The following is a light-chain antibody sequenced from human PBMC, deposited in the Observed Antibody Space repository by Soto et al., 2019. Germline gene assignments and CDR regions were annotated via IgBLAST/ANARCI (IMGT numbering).Light chain of an antibody. CDR2: GAS. CDR3: QQYGSSRV. Sequence: EIVLTQSPGTLSLSPGERATLSCRASQSVSSTYLAWYQQKPGQPPRLLIYGASSRATGIPDRFTGSGSGTDFTLTISRLEPEDFAVYYCQQYGSSRVLGGGTKVDIK. CDR1: QSVSSTY. V-gene: IGKV3-20*01. J-gene: IGKJ4*01.